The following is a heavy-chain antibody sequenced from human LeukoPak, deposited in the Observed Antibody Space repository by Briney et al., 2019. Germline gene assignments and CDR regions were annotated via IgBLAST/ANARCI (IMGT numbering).Heavy chain of an antibody. J-gene: IGHJ3*02. CDR3: ARGDERINMIVVDSRNASDI. V-gene: IGHV1-18*01. D-gene: IGHD3-22*01. Sequence: ASVKVSCKASGYTFTSYGISWLRQAPGQGLEWMGWISAYNGNTNYAQKLQGRVTMTTDTSTSTAYMELRSLRSDDTAVYYCARGDERINMIVVDSRNASDIWGQGTMVTVSS. CDR2: ISAYNGNT. CDR1: GYTFTSYG.